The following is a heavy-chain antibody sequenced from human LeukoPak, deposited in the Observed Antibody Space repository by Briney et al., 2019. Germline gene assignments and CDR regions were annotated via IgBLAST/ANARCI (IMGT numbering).Heavy chain of an antibody. V-gene: IGHV4-34*01. CDR3: ARLITYYYGSGRPYFDY. Sequence: SETLSLTCAVYGGSFSGYYWSWIRQPPGKGLEWIGEINHSGSTNYNPSLKSRVTISVDTSKNQFSLKLSSVTAADTAVYYCARLITYYYGSGRPYFDYWGQGTLVTVSS. D-gene: IGHD3-10*01. CDR2: INHSGST. CDR1: GGSFSGYY. J-gene: IGHJ4*02.